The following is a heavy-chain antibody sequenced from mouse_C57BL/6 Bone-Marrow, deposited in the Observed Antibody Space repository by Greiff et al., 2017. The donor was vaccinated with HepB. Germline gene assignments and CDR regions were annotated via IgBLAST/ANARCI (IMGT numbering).Heavy chain of an antibody. CDR3: TFYDGYPYYYAMDY. J-gene: IGHJ4*01. V-gene: IGHV6-3*01. CDR1: GFTFSNYW. CDR2: IRLKSDNYAT. D-gene: IGHD2-3*01. Sequence: EVKVEESGGGLVQPGGSMKLSCVASGFTFSNYWMNWVRQSPEKGLEWVAQIRLKSDNYATHYAGSVKGRFTISRDDSKSSVYLQTNNLRAEDTGIYYCTFYDGYPYYYAMDYWGQGTSVTVSS.